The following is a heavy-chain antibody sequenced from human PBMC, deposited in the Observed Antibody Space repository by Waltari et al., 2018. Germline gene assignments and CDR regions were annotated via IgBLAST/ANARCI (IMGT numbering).Heavy chain of an antibody. V-gene: IGHV4-59*01. CDR3: ARDLRGPSYFDY. Sequence: QVQLQESGPGLVKPSETLSLTCTVSGGSISRYYWSWIRQPPGKGLEWIGYIYYSGSTNYNPSLKSRVTISVDTSKNQFSLKLSSVTAADTAVYYCARDLRGPSYFDYWGQGTLVTVSS. D-gene: IGHD3-9*01. CDR2: IYYSGST. CDR1: GGSISRYY. J-gene: IGHJ4*02.